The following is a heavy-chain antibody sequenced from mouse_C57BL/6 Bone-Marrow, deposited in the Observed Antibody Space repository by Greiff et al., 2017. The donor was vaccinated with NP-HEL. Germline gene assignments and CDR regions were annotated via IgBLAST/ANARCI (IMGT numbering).Heavy chain of an antibody. CDR2: IYPRSGNT. V-gene: IGHV1-81*01. Sequence: VQLQESGAELARPGASVKLSCKASGYTFTSYGISWVKQRTGQGLEWIGEIYPRSGNTYYNEKFKGKATLTADKSSSTAYMELRSLTSEDSAVYFCARRGGGYFDVWGTGTTVTVSS. CDR1: GYTFTSYG. J-gene: IGHJ1*03. CDR3: ARRGGGYFDV.